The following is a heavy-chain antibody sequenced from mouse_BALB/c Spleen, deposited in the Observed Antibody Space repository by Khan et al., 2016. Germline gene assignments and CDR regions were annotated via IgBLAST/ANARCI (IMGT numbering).Heavy chain of an antibody. V-gene: IGHV1-7*01. CDR1: GYTFTSYW. CDR2: INPSTGYT. Sequence: QIQLVQSGAELAKPGASVKMSCKASGYTFTSYWMHWVKQRPGQGLEWIGYINPSTGYTEYNQKFKDKATLTADKSSSTAYMQLSSLTSEDSAVYYCAIYYGNYYAMDYWGQGTSVTVSS. CDR3: AIYYGNYYAMDY. D-gene: IGHD2-1*01. J-gene: IGHJ4*01.